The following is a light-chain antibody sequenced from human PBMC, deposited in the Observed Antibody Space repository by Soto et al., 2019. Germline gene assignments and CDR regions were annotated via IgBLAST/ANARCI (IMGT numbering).Light chain of an antibody. Sequence: SYELTQPPSASVAPGQTAIITCGGNNIGGKHVHWYQQKPGRAPILVIYDDSDRPSGIPERFSGSNSGNTASLTITRVEAGDEADYYCQVWDSTSDHPYVFATGTKVTVL. CDR2: DDS. V-gene: IGLV3-21*02. CDR3: QVWDSTSDHPYV. CDR1: NIGGKH. J-gene: IGLJ1*01.